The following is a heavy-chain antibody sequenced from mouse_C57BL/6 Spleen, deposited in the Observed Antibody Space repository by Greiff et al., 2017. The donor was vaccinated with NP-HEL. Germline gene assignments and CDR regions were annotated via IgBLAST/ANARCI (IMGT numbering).Heavy chain of an antibody. CDR1: GFTFSSYG. CDR2: ISSGGSYT. Sequence: EVQLVESGGDLVKPGGSLKLSCAASGFTFSSYGLSWVRQTPDKRLEWVATISSGGSYTYYPDSVKGRFTISRDNAKNTLYLQMSSLKSEDTAMYYCARRYGSSEGFAYWGQGTLVTVSA. V-gene: IGHV5-6*01. CDR3: ARRYGSSEGFAY. J-gene: IGHJ3*01. D-gene: IGHD1-1*01.